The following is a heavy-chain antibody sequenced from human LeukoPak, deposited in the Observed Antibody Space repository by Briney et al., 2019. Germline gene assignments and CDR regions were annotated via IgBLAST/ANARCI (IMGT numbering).Heavy chain of an antibody. Sequence: GASVKVSCKASGYTFTSYYMHWVRQAPGQGLEWMGIINPSGGSTSYAQKFQGRVTMTRDTSTSTVYMELSSLRSEDTAVYYCAGVGVPAAILYAFDIWGQGTMVTVSS. CDR2: INPSGGST. J-gene: IGHJ3*02. CDR1: GYTFTSYY. V-gene: IGHV1-46*01. D-gene: IGHD2-2*02. CDR3: AGVGVPAAILYAFDI.